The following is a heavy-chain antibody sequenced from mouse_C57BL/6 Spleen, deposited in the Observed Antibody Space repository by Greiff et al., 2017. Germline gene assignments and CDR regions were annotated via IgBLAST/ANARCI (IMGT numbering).Heavy chain of an antibody. D-gene: IGHD1-1*01. CDR2: IYPGDGDT. CDR3: ARGGYYDY. J-gene: IGHJ2*01. Sequence: VQLQQSGAELVKPGASVKISCKASGYAFSSYWMNWVQQRPGKGLEWIGQIYPGDGDTNYNGKFKGKATLTADKSSSTDYMQLSSLTSEDSAVYFCARGGYYDYWGQGTTLTVSS. V-gene: IGHV1-80*01. CDR1: GYAFSSYW.